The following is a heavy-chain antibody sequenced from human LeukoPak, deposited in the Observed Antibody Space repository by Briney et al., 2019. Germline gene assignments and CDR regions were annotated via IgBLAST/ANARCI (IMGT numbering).Heavy chain of an antibody. CDR1: GFTFDDYA. V-gene: IGHV3-9*01. Sequence: PGGSLRLSCAASGFTFDDYAMHWVRHAPGKGLEWVSGISWNSGSIGYADSVKGRFTISRDNAKNSLYLQMNSLRAEDTALYYCAKDISWGQGTLVTVSS. CDR3: AKDIS. J-gene: IGHJ4*02. CDR2: ISWNSGSI.